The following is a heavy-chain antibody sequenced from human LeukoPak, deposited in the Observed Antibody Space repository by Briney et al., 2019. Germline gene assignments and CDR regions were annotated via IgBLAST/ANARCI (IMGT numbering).Heavy chain of an antibody. CDR3: ARSSLGLDGSYYVPIGDAFDI. V-gene: IGHV4-38-2*02. CDR2: IYTSGST. CDR1: GYSISSGYY. Sequence: SETLSLTCTVSGYSISSGYYWGWIRQPPGKGLEWIGRIYTSGSTNYNPSLKSRVTMSVDTSKNQFSLKLSSVTAADTAVYYCARSSLGLDGSYYVPIGDAFDIWGQGTMVTVSS. D-gene: IGHD1-26*01. J-gene: IGHJ3*02.